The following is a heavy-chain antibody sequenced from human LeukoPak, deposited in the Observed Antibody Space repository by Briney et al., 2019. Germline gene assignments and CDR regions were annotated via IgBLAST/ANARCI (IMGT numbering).Heavy chain of an antibody. D-gene: IGHD6-13*01. CDR3: ARYSSSWHAYDI. CDR2: IKQDGSEK. CDR1: GFTFSSYW. Sequence: PGGSLRLPCAASGFTFSSYWMSWVRQAPGKGLQWVANIKQDGSEKYYVDSVKGRLTISRDNAKNSLSLQMNSLRAEDTAVYYCARYSSSWHAYDIWGRGTMATVSA. J-gene: IGHJ3*02. V-gene: IGHV3-7*05.